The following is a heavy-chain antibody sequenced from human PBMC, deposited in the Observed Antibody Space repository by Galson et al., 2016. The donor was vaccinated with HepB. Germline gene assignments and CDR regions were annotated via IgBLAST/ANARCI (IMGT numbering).Heavy chain of an antibody. D-gene: IGHD6-13*01. CDR1: AYTFTTYG. V-gene: IGHV1-18*04. Sequence: SCKASAYTFTTYGISWVRQAPGQGLEWMGWISAYNGNTNYAQNLQGRVTMTTDTSTSTAYMELRSLRSDDTAVYYCARDSPSTYTSSGYYYGMDVWGQGTTVTVSS. J-gene: IGHJ6*02. CDR2: ISAYNGNT. CDR3: ARDSPSTYTSSGYYYGMDV.